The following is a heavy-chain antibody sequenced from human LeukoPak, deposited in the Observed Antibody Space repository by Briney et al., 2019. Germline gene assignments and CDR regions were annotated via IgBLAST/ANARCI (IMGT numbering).Heavy chain of an antibody. CDR1: GGSISSYY. CDR3: ARLPYDSSGYYSG. J-gene: IGHJ4*02. D-gene: IGHD3-22*01. CDR2: IYYSGST. V-gene: IGHV4-59*08. Sequence: SETLSLTCTVSGGSISSYYWSWIRQSPGKGLEWIGYIYYSGSTNYNPSLKSRVTISVDTSKNQFSLKLSSVTAADTAVYYCARLPYDSSGYYSGWGQGTLVTVSS.